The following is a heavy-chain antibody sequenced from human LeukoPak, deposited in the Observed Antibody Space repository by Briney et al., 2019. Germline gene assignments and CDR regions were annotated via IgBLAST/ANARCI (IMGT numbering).Heavy chain of an antibody. V-gene: IGHV2-70*11. Sequence: GPTLVNPTQTLTLTCTFSGFSLSTSGMCVSWIRQPPGKALEWLARIDWDDDKYYRTSLKTRLTISKDTSKNQVVLTMTNMDPVDTATYYCARTNSITGTNPFDYWGQGTLVTVSS. CDR1: GFSLSTSGMC. J-gene: IGHJ4*02. D-gene: IGHD1-7*01. CDR2: IDWDDDK. CDR3: ARTNSITGTNPFDY.